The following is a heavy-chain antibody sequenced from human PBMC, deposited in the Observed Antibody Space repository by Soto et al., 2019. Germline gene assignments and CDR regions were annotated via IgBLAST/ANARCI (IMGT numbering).Heavy chain of an antibody. J-gene: IGHJ3*02. CDR3: TTTLPGTNVFDT. CDR2: IRSNTDGGTT. Sequence: EVQLVESGGGLVEPGGSLRLSCAASGITFINAWMNWFRKAPGKGLEYIGRIRSNTDGGTTEYAAPVEGRFTVSRDDSKNTLYLQMSGLKTVDTAVYYCTTTLPGTNVFDTWGQGTLVTVSS. V-gene: IGHV3-15*01. CDR1: GITFINAW. D-gene: IGHD6-13*01.